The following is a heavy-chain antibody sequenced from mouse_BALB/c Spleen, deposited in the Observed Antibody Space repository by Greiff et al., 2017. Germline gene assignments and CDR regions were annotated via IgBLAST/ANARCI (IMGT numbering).Heavy chain of an antibody. CDR1: GYSITSGYY. V-gene: IGHV3-6*02. CDR2: ISYDGSN. J-gene: IGHJ3*01. Sequence: EVKVEESGPGLVKPSQSLSLTCSVTGYSITSGYYWNWIRQFPGNKLEWMGYISYDGSNNYNPSLKNRISITRDTSKNQFFLKLNSVTTEDTATYYCARDEEHGNWFAYWGQGTLVTVSA. D-gene: IGHD2-1*01. CDR3: ARDEEHGNWFAY.